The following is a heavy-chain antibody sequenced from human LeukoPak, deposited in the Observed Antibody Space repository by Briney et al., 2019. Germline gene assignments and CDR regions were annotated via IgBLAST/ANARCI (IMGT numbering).Heavy chain of an antibody. CDR3: ARNNGMDV. CDR1: GFTFDDYA. V-gene: IGHV3-9*01. J-gene: IGHJ6*02. Sequence: GGSLRLSCAASGFTFDDYAMHWVRQAPGKGLEWVSGISWNSGSIGYADSVKGRFTISKDNAKNSLYLQMNSLRVEDTALYHCARNNGMDVWGQGTTVIVSS. CDR2: ISWNSGSI.